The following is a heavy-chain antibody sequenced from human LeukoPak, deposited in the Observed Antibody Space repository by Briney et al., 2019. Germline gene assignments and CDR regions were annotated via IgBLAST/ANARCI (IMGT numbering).Heavy chain of an antibody. CDR1: GGTFSSYA. CDR2: IIPIFGTA. CDR3: ARDRPAYCGGDCYTGGDAFDI. Sequence: SVKVSCKASGGTFSSYAISWVRQAPGQGLEWMGVIIPIFGTANYAQKFQGRVTITADESTSTAYMELSSLRSEDTAVYYCARDRPAYCGGDCYTGGDAFDIWGQGTMVTVSS. V-gene: IGHV1-69*13. D-gene: IGHD2-21*01. J-gene: IGHJ3*02.